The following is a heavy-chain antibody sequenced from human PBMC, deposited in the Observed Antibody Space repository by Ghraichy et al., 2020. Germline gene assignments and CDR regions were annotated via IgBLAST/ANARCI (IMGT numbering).Heavy chain of an antibody. J-gene: IGHJ6*03. D-gene: IGHD3-3*01. CDR2: MNPNSGNT. V-gene: IGHV1-8*01. Sequence: ASVKVSCKASVYTFTSYDINWVRQATGQGLEWMGWMNPNSGNTGYAQKFQGRVTMTRNTSISTAYMELSSLRSEDTAVYYCARVRGYEFWSGYYYYYYYMGVWGKGTAVTVSS. CDR3: ARVRGYEFWSGYYYYYYYMGV. CDR1: VYTFTSYD.